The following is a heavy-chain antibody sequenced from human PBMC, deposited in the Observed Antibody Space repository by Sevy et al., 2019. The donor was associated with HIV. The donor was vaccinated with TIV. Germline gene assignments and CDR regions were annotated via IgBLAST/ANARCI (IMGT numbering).Heavy chain of an antibody. J-gene: IGHJ4*02. Sequence: GGSLRLSCAASGFTFSSYGMHWVRQAPGKGLEWVAVISYDGKNKYYADSVKGRFTISRDNSKNTLYLQMHSLRDEDTAMYYCANTYNDFRSGLYPLRYWGQGTLVTVSS. V-gene: IGHV3-30*18. CDR2: ISYDGKNK. CDR1: GFTFSSYG. D-gene: IGHD3-3*01. CDR3: ANTYNDFRSGLYPLRY.